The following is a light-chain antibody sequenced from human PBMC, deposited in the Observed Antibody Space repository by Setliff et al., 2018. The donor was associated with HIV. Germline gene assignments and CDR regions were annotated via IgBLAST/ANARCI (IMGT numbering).Light chain of an antibody. J-gene: IGLJ1*01. Sequence: ALAQPASVSGSPGQSITISCTGTSSDVGGHDYVSWYQQHPGKAPKLMIYDVNNRPSGVSNRFSGSKSGNTASLTISGLQAEDEADYYCNSYTSNITGVFGTGTKVTVL. CDR3: NSYTSNITGV. CDR1: SSDVGGHDY. V-gene: IGLV2-14*03. CDR2: DVN.